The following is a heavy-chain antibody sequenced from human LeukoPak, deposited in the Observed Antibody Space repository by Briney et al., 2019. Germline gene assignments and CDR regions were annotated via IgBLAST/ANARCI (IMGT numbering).Heavy chain of an antibody. Sequence: GESLKISCQGSGYSFPNYWIGWVRQMPGKGLEWMGIIYPDDPDTKYSPSFQGQVTISADKSISTAYLQWSSLKASDTAMYYCARHWRKRDPFDSWGQGTLVTVSS. V-gene: IGHV5-51*01. CDR3: ARHWRKRDPFDS. J-gene: IGHJ4*02. CDR1: GYSFPNYW. D-gene: IGHD1-1*01. CDR2: IYPDDPDT.